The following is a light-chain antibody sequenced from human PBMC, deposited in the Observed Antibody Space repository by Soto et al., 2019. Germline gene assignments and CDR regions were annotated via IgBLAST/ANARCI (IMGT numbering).Light chain of an antibody. CDR2: GAS. Sequence: EIVLTQSPGTLSLSPGERVTLSCRASQSVSSSYLAWYQQKLGQAPRLLIYGASTRAAGIPNRFSGGGSGTDFTLTISRLEPEDFAVYYCQHYGSSSWTFGLGTRVQIK. CDR1: QSVSSSY. J-gene: IGKJ1*01. CDR3: QHYGSSSWT. V-gene: IGKV3-20*01.